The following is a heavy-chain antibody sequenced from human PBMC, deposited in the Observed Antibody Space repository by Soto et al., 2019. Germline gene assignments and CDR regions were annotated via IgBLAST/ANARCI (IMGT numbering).Heavy chain of an antibody. Sequence: QVQLVQSGGEVKKPGSSVKVSCAASGGTFSSYAISWVRQAPGQRLEWMGLIVPMFGTTNSTQKFQGRLTFTADESSSTAHMELSSLTSEDTAVYYCARDQLTDRHYNYYGMDVWGQGTTVIVSP. CDR3: ARDQLTDRHYNYYGMDV. CDR1: GGTFSSYA. J-gene: IGHJ6*01. V-gene: IGHV1-69*12. CDR2: IVPMFGTT. D-gene: IGHD2-2*01.